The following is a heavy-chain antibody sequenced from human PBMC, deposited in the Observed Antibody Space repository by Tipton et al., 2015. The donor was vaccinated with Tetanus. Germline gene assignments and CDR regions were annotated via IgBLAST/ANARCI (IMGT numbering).Heavy chain of an antibody. J-gene: IGHJ4*02. V-gene: IGHV3-15*07. CDR3: TPSGIVGTGNRVDY. Sequence: SLRLSCAASGLIFSNAWMNWVRQAPGKGLEWVGRIKSNSDGGTTNYAGPVKGRFSISRDDSKNTMFLQMNGLRPEDTAVYYCTPSGIVGTGNRVDYWGQGTLVAVSS. CDR1: GLIFSNAW. D-gene: IGHD3/OR15-3a*01. CDR2: IKSNSDGGTT.